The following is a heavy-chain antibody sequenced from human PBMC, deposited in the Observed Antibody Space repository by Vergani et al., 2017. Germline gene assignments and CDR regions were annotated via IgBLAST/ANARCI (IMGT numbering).Heavy chain of an antibody. V-gene: IGHV1-46*03. D-gene: IGHD3-10*01. CDR3: TRGDMVRGVDFDY. Sequence: QVQLVQSGAEVKTPGASVKVSCKASGFTFTNYYIHWVRQAPGQGLEWVGIINTSDGGSSYGQTFQGRVSMTRDASTSTVYMELSNVRPDDTALYYCTRGDMVRGVDFDYWGQGTLVTVSS. CDR2: INTSDGGS. CDR1: GFTFTNYY. J-gene: IGHJ4*02.